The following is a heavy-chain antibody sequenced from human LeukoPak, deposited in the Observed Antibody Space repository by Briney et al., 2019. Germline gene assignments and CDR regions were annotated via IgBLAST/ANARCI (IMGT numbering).Heavy chain of an antibody. D-gene: IGHD3-9*01. J-gene: IGHJ4*02. CDR2: IIPIFGTA. Sequence: SVKVSCKASGGTFSSYAISWVRQAPGQGLEWMGGIIPIFGTANYAQKFQGRVTITTDESTSTAYMELSSLRSEDTAVYYCASRYFDWSQFDYWGQGTLVTVSP. V-gene: IGHV1-69*05. CDR1: GGTFSSYA. CDR3: ASRYFDWSQFDY.